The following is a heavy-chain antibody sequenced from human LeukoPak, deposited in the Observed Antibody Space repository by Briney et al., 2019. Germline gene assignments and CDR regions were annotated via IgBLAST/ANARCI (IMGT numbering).Heavy chain of an antibody. CDR2: ISGSATNT. J-gene: IGHJ5*02. V-gene: IGHV3-23*01. CDR3: AKGTAYYSLGP. D-gene: IGHD3/OR15-3a*01. CDR1: GFTFSSYG. Sequence: PGGSLRLSCAASGFTFSSYGMSWVRQAPGEGLEWVSHISGSATNTYYAASVKGRFTISRDNSKNTLYLQMNSLRAEDTAMYYCAKGTAYYSLGPWGQGTLATVSS.